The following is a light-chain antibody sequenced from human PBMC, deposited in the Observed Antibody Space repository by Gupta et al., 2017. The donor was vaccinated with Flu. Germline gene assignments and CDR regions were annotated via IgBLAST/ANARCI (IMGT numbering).Light chain of an antibody. J-gene: IGLJ3*02. Sequence: QSALTQPASVSGSPGQSITLSCTGTSSDVGGYNYVSWYQQHPGKAPKLMIYEVTNRPSGVSDRFSGSKSGNTASLTISGRQAEDEADYDCSSYTRSTTWVFGGGTKLTVL. V-gene: IGLV2-14*01. CDR2: EVT. CDR1: SSDVGGYNY. CDR3: SSYTRSTTWV.